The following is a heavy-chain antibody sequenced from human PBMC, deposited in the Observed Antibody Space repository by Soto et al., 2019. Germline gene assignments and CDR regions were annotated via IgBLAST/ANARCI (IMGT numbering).Heavy chain of an antibody. J-gene: IGHJ4*02. CDR3: ATPAYYEFWSGYWN. CDR2: SSGSDGSA. Sequence: GGSLILSCASSGFTFSSDSMSWVREAPGKGLEWGLASSGSDGSAYYADSVNGRLTISRDNSKHTLYLQINTLRAEDTAVYYCATPAYYEFWSGYWNWGQGTVVSV. CDR1: GFTFSSDS. V-gene: IGHV3-23*01. D-gene: IGHD3-3*01.